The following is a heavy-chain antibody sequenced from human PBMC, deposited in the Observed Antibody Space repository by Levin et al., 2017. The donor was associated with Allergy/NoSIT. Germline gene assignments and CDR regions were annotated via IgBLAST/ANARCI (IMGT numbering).Heavy chain of an antibody. CDR2: ISYDGSNE. CDR1: GFTFSSYA. J-gene: IGHJ4*02. CDR3: GRGGGSSGFWPIDY. D-gene: IGHD6-19*01. V-gene: IGHV3-30*04. Sequence: GESLKISCAASGFTFSSYAMHWVRQAPGKGLEWVALISYDGSNEYYAVSVKGRFTISRDNSKNTLYLQMNSLRNEDTAVYYCGRGGGSSGFWPIDYWGQGTLVTVSS.